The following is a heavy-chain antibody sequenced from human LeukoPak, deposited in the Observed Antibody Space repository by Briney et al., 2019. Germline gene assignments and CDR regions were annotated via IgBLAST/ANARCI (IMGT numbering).Heavy chain of an antibody. Sequence: PSETLSLTCAVYGGSFSGYYWSWIRQPPGKGLEWIGEINHSGSTNYNPSLKSRVTISVDTSKNQFSLKLSSVTAADTAVYYCARSGSYDYVWRSYRHPTAFGPWGQGTLVTVSS. V-gene: IGHV4-34*01. CDR1: GGSFSGYY. CDR2: INHSGST. CDR3: ARSGSYDYVWRSYRHPTAFGP. J-gene: IGHJ5*02. D-gene: IGHD3-16*02.